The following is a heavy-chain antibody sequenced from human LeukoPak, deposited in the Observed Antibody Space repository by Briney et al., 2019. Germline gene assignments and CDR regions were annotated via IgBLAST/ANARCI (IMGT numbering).Heavy chain of an antibody. CDR1: GGSFSGYY. CDR3: ARGERGSSYGYLWNELPYYFDY. Sequence: SSETLSLTCAVYGGSFSGYYWSWIRQPPGKGLEWIGEINHSGSTNYNPSLKSRVTISVVTSKNQFSLKLSSVTAADTAVHFCARGERGSSYGYLWNELPYYFDYWGQGTLVTVSS. CDR2: INHSGST. D-gene: IGHD5-18*01. J-gene: IGHJ4*02. V-gene: IGHV4-34*01.